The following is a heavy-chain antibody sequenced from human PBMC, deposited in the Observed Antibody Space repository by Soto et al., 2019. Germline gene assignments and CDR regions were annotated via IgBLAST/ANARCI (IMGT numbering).Heavy chain of an antibody. J-gene: IGHJ6*02. V-gene: IGHV3-11*01. CDR2: ISSSGSTI. Sequence: QVQLVESGGGLVKPGGSLRLSCAASGFTFSDNYMSWIRQAPGKGLEWVSYISSSGSTIYYADSVKGRFTISRDNAKNSLYLQMNSLRAEDTAVYYCARAPRCCTPEIYGMDVWGQGTTVTVSS. D-gene: IGHD2-8*01. CDR1: GFTFSDNY. CDR3: ARAPRCCTPEIYGMDV.